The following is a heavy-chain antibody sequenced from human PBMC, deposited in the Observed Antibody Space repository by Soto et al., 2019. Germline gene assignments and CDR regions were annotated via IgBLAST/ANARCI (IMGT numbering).Heavy chain of an antibody. CDR2: IKQDGSEK. V-gene: IGHV3-7*03. CDR1: GFTFSSYW. CDR3: ARDGYYYDSSGPDY. J-gene: IGHJ4*02. D-gene: IGHD3-22*01. Sequence: GGSLRLSCAASGFTFSSYWMSWVRQSPGKGLEWVADIKQDGSEKYYVDSVKGRFTISRDNAKNSLYLQMNSLRAEDTAVYYCARDGYYYDSSGPDYWGQGTLVTVSS.